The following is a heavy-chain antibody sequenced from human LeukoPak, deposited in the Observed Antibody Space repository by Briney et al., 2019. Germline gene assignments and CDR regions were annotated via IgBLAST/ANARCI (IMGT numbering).Heavy chain of an antibody. D-gene: IGHD6-19*01. CDR2: INSDGSSP. CDR3: ARWGSSGWYPMDV. V-gene: IGHV3-74*01. J-gene: IGHJ6*02. CDR1: GFTFSTYL. Sequence: GGSLRLSGAASGFTFSTYLMHWVRQAPGKGLVWVSCINSDGSSPSYADSVKGRFTISRDNAKNTVYLQMNSLRAEDTAVYYCARWGSSGWYPMDVWGQGTTVTVSS.